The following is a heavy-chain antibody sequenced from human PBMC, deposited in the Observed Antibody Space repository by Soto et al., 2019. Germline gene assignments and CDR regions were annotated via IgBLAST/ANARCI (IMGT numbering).Heavy chain of an antibody. J-gene: IGHJ6*03. V-gene: IGHV3-48*01. D-gene: IGHD2-15*01. CDR1: GFTFSSYD. CDR3: ARDRGYCSGGSCYYMDV. CDR2: ISSSGRTI. Sequence: PGGSLRLSCAASGFTFSSYDMNWVRQAPGKGLEWVSYISSSGRTIYYAESVKGRFTISRDNAKNSLYLQMNSLRAEDTAVYYCARDRGYCSGGSCYYMDVWGKGTTVTVSS.